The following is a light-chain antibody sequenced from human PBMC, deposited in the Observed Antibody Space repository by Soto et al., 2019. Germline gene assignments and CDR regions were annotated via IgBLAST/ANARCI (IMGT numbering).Light chain of an antibody. CDR2: AAS. CDR3: QQYGGSPRT. Sequence: EIVLTQSPGTLSLSPGERATLFCRASQSISNYLAWYQQRPGQSPRLLIYAASSRATGVPDRFSGGGSATDFTLTVSRLEPEDFAVYYCQQYGGSPRTFDQGTKLEIK. V-gene: IGKV3-20*01. CDR1: QSISNY. J-gene: IGKJ2*01.